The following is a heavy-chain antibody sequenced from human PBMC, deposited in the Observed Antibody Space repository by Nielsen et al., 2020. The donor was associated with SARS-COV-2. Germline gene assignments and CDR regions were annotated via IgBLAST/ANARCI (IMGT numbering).Heavy chain of an antibody. J-gene: IGHJ4*02. V-gene: IGHV3-43*02. CDR3: ARDGIVELDY. D-gene: IGHD2-21*01. Sequence: GESLKISCAASGFTFDDYAMHWVRQAPGKGLEWVSLISGDGGSTYYADSVKGRFTISRDNAKNTLYLQMNSLRAEDTAVYYCARDGIVELDYWGQGTLVTVSS. CDR2: ISGDGGST. CDR1: GFTFDDYA.